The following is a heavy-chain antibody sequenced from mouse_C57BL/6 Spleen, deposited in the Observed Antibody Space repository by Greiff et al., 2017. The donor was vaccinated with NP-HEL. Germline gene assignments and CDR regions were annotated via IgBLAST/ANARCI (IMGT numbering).Heavy chain of an antibody. CDR1: GYTFTSYW. CDR2: IHPSDSAT. Sequence: VQLQQPGAELVRPGSSVKLSCKASGYTFTSYWMDWVKQRPGQGLEWIGRIHPSDSATNYNQKFKGKATLTVDKSSSTAYMQLSSLTSEDSAVYYCAITPGAYRFAYWGQGTLVTVSA. D-gene: IGHD2-10*01. CDR3: AITPGAYRFAY. J-gene: IGHJ3*01. V-gene: IGHV1-74*01.